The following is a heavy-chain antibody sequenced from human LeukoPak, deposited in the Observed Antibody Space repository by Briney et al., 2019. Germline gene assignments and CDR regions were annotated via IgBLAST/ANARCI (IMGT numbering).Heavy chain of an antibody. CDR3: AKDVRSYYDSSGTSYMDV. D-gene: IGHD3-22*01. V-gene: IGHV3-9*01. J-gene: IGHJ6*03. Sequence: GGSLRLSCAASGFTFDDYAMHWVRQAPGKGLEWVSGISWNSGSIGYADSVKGRFTISRDNAKNSLYLQMNSLRAEDTALYYCAKDVRSYYDSSGTSYMDVCGKGTTVTVSS. CDR1: GFTFDDYA. CDR2: ISWNSGSI.